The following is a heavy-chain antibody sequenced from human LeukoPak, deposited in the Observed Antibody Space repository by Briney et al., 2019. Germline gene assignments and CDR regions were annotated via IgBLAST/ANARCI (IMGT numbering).Heavy chain of an antibody. CDR2: IRYDGSNK. J-gene: IGHJ5*02. V-gene: IGHV3-30*02. D-gene: IGHD3-22*01. Sequence: GGSLRLSCAASGFTFSSYGMHWVRQAPGKGLEWVAFIRYDGSNKYYADSVKGRFTISRDNSKNTLYLQTNSLRAEDTAVYYCAKDSLDMIVPTGWFDPWGQGTLVTVSS. CDR1: GFTFSSYG. CDR3: AKDSLDMIVPTGWFDP.